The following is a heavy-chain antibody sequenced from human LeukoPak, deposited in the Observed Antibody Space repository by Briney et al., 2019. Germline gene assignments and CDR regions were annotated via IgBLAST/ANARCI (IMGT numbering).Heavy chain of an antibody. J-gene: IGHJ4*02. V-gene: IGHV4-39*07. CDR1: GGSISSSSYY. CDR3: ARETSTGRGFDY. CDR2: IYYSGST. D-gene: IGHD1-14*01. Sequence: KPSETLSLTCTVSGGSISSSSYYWGWIRQPPGKGLEWIGSIYYSGSTYYNPSLKSRVTISVDTSKNQFSLKLSPVTAADTAVYYCARETSTGRGFDYWGQGTLVTVSS.